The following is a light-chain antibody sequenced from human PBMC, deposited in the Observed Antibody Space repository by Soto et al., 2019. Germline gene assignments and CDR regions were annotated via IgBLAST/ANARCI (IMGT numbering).Light chain of an antibody. J-gene: IGLJ1*01. CDR2: DVS. V-gene: IGLV2-14*03. Sequence: QSVLTQPASVSGSPGQSITISCTGTSSDVGAYTFVSWYQQHPDKVPKLTIFDVSRRPSGVSDRFSGSKSGNTASLTISGLQPEDEADYYCSSYTISSTHVFGSGTKLTVL. CDR3: SSYTISSTHV. CDR1: SSDVGAYTF.